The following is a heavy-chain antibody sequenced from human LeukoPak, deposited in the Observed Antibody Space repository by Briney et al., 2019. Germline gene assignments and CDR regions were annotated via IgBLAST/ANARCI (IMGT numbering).Heavy chain of an antibody. Sequence: ASVKVSCKASGYTFTNSYLHWVRQAPGQGLEWMGIISPSGGSTTYAQKFQGRVTMTRDTSTSTVYMELSSLRSEDTAVYYCARDNSVGDIAWWFDPWGQGTLVTVSS. V-gene: IGHV1-46*01. CDR2: ISPSGGST. J-gene: IGHJ5*02. D-gene: IGHD3-16*02. CDR3: ARDNSVGDIAWWFDP. CDR1: GYTFTNSY.